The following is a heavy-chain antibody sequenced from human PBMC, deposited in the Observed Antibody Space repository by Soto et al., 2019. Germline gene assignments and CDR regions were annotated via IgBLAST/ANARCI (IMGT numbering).Heavy chain of an antibody. D-gene: IGHD6-19*01. V-gene: IGHV3-23*01. J-gene: IGHJ6*02. CDR3: AKSDEQWLDRYYYGMDV. Sequence: GSLRLSCAASGFTFSSYAMSWVRQAPGKGLEWVSAISGSGGSTYYADSVKGRFTISRDNSKNTLYLQMNSLRAEETAVYHCAKSDEQWLDRYYYGMDVWGQGTTVTVSS. CDR1: GFTFSSYA. CDR2: ISGSGGST.